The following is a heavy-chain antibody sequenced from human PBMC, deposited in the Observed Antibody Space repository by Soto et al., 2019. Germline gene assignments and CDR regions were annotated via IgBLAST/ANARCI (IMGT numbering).Heavy chain of an antibody. Sequence: SVKVSCKASGGTFSSYAISWVRQAPGQGLEWMGGIIPIFGTANYAQKFQGRVTITADESTSTAYMELSSLRSEDTAVYYCARGRIRFLEWFRSPYYFDFWAQGPLVAVSA. D-gene: IGHD3-3*01. V-gene: IGHV1-69*13. CDR1: GGTFSSYA. J-gene: IGHJ4*02. CDR3: ARGRIRFLEWFRSPYYFDF. CDR2: IIPIFGTA.